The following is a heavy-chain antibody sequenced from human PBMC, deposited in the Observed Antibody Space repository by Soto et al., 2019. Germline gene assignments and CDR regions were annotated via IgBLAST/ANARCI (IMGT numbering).Heavy chain of an antibody. V-gene: IGHV1-69*13. CDR2: IIPIFGTA. J-gene: IGHJ2*01. CDR3: ARELLPYYDRTLYFDL. CDR1: ARTFSSYA. D-gene: IGHD3-22*01. Sequence: SVKVSCKASARTFSSYAISWVRQAPGQGLEWMGGIIPIFGTANYAQKFQGRVTITADESTSTAYMELSSLRSEDTAVYYCARELLPYYDRTLYFDLWGRGTLVTVSS.